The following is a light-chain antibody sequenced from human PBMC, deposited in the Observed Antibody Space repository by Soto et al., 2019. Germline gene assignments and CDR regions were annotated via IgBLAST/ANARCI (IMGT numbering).Light chain of an antibody. J-gene: IGKJ1*01. CDR3: QHYNSYSEA. CDR1: QSVAKY. Sequence: DIQMTQSPSSLSASVGDRVTITCRATQSVAKYVNVYQQKPGQAPTLLIYKASTLKSGVPSRFSGSGSGTEFTLTISSLQPDDFATYYCQHYNSYSEAFGQGTKVDIK. V-gene: IGKV1-5*03. CDR2: KAS.